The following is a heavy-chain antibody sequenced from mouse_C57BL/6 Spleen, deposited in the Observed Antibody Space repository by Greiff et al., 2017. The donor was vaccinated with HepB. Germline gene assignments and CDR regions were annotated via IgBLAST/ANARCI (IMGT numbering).Heavy chain of an antibody. V-gene: IGHV5-4*01. CDR3: ARDRDGNYFDY. CDR2: ISDGGSYT. CDR1: GFTFSSYA. Sequence: DVHLVESGGGLVKPGGSLKLSCAASGFTFSSYAMSWVRQTPEKRLEWVATISDGGSYTYYPDNVKGRFTISRDNAKNNLYLQMSHLKSEDTAMYYCARDRDGNYFDYWGQGTTLTVSS. J-gene: IGHJ2*01. D-gene: IGHD2-1*01.